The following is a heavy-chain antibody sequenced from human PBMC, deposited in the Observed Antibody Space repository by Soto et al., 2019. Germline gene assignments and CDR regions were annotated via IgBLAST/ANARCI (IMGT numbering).Heavy chain of an antibody. CDR1: GFTFSSYA. CDR2: ISYDGSNK. D-gene: IGHD2-2*01. V-gene: IGHV3-30-3*01. Sequence: GGSLRLSCAASGFTFSSYAMHWVRQAPGKGLEWVAVISYDGSNKYYADSVKGRFTISRDNSKNTLYRQMNSLRAEDTAVYYCARDGYCSSTSCYRGGYDMYVWCQWTTVTVSS. CDR3: ARDGYCSSTSCYRGGYDMYV. J-gene: IGHJ6*02.